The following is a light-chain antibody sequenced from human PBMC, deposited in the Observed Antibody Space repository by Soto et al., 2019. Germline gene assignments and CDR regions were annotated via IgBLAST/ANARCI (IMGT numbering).Light chain of an antibody. CDR3: QSYDSRLSGSV. CDR2: GNS. J-gene: IGLJ3*02. V-gene: IGLV1-40*01. CDR1: SSNIGAGYD. Sequence: QSVLTQPPSVSGSPGQRGTISCTGSSSNIGAGYDVHWYQQLPGTAPKLLIYGNSNRPSGVPDRFSGSKSGTSASLAITGLQAEDEADYYCQSYDSRLSGSVFDGGTKLTVL.